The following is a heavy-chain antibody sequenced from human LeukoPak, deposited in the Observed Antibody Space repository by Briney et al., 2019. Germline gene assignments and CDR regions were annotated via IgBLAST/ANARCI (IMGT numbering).Heavy chain of an antibody. CDR3: ARGGYSGSYQSLDAFDI. CDR1: GGSISSYY. D-gene: IGHD1-26*01. J-gene: IGHJ3*02. CDR2: IYYSGST. V-gene: IGHV4-59*12. Sequence: SETLSLTCTVSGGSISSYYWSWIRQPPGKGLEWIGYIYYSGSTNYNPSLKSRVTISVDTSKNQFSLKLSSVTAADTAVYYCARGGYSGSYQSLDAFDIWGQGTMVTVSS.